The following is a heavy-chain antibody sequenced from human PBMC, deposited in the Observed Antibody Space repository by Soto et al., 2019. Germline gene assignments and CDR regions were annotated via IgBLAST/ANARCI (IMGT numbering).Heavy chain of an antibody. Sequence: QVQLVESGGGLVKPGGSLRLSCAASGFTLSDVSMSWIRQAPGMGLQWLSSISSSGNSIYYADSVKGRFTISRDNAKNSLYLQMNSLRAEDTAVYYCARGSRGRGSLGNWFDPWGQGTLVTVSS. D-gene: IGHD3-16*01. J-gene: IGHJ5*02. CDR3: ARGSRGRGSLGNWFDP. V-gene: IGHV3-11*01. CDR2: ISSSGNSI. CDR1: GFTLSDVS.